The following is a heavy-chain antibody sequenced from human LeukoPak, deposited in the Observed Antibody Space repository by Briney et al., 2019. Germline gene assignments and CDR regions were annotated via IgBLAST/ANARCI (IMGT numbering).Heavy chain of an antibody. J-gene: IGHJ4*02. CDR1: RFTFSTYA. CDR2: ISGSDGST. CDR3: AKVANNFWSGLDY. D-gene: IGHD3-3*01. V-gene: IGHV3-23*01. Sequence: GGSLRLSCAASRFTFSTYAMSWVRQPPGKGLEWVSAISGSDGSTYYADSVKGRFTISRDNSKNTLYLQMNSLRAEDTAIYYCAKVANNFWSGLDYWGQGALVTVSS.